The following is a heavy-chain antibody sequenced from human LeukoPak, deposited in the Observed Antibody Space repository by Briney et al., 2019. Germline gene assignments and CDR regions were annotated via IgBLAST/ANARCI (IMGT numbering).Heavy chain of an antibody. CDR2: ISYDGSNK. CDR3: AKDGLGPFDY. V-gene: IGHV3-30*18. Sequence: GGSLRLSCAASGFTFSSYGMHWVRQAPGKGLEWVAVISYDGSNKYYADSVKGRFTISRDNSKNTLYLQMNSLRAEDTAVYYCAKDGLGPFDYWGQGTLVTVSS. CDR1: GFTFSSYG. J-gene: IGHJ4*02. D-gene: IGHD3/OR15-3a*01.